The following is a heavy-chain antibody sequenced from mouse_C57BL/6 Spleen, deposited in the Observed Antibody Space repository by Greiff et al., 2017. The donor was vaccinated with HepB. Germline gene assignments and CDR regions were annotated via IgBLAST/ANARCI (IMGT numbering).Heavy chain of an antibody. J-gene: IGHJ2*01. CDR3: ASSNWDHFDY. D-gene: IGHD4-1*01. Sequence: VQLQQSGPELVKPGASVKISCKASGYTFTDYYMNWVKQSHGKSLEWIGDINPNNGGTSYNQKFKGKATLTVDKSSSTAYMELRSLTSEDSAVYYCASSNWDHFDYWGQGTTLTVSS. CDR1: GYTFTDYY. V-gene: IGHV1-26*01. CDR2: INPNNGGT.